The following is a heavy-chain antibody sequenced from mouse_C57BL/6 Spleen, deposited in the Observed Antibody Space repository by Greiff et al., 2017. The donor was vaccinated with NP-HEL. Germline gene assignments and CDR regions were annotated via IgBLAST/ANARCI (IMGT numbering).Heavy chain of an antibody. D-gene: IGHD6-1*01. CDR1: GFTFSDYY. V-gene: IGHV5-16*01. Sequence: EVKLVESEGGLVQPGRSMKLSCTASGFTFSDYYMAWVRQVPEKGLEWVANINYDGSSTYYLDSLKSRFIISRDNAKNILYLQMSSLKSEDTATYYCARVQPYYYAMDYWGQGTSVTVSS. J-gene: IGHJ4*01. CDR3: ARVQPYYYAMDY. CDR2: INYDGSST.